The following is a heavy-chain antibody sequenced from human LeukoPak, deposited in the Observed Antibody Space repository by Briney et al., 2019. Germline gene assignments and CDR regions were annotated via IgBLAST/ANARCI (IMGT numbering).Heavy chain of an antibody. V-gene: IGHV1-2*06. CDR2: INPNSGGT. J-gene: IGHJ5*02. CDR1: GYTFTSYG. Sequence: GASVKVSCKASGYTFTSYGISWVRQAPGQGLEWMGRINPNSGGTNYAQKFQGRVTMTRDTSISTAYMELSRLRSDDTAVYYCARVEKAQRAPNWFDPWGQGTLVTVSS. CDR3: ARVEKAQRAPNWFDP. D-gene: IGHD1-1*01.